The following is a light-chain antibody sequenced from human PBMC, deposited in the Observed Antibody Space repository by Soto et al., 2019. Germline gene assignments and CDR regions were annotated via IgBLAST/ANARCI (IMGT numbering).Light chain of an antibody. CDR1: QSVSSN. J-gene: IGKJ2*01. V-gene: IGKV3-15*01. CDR2: GAS. Sequence: EIVMTQSPATLSVSPGERATLSCRASQSVSSNLAWYQQKAGQAPRLLINGASTRATGIPARFSGSGSGTEFTLTFSSLQSEDFAVYYCQQYNNWPPMYTFGQGTKVEIK. CDR3: QQYNNWPPMYT.